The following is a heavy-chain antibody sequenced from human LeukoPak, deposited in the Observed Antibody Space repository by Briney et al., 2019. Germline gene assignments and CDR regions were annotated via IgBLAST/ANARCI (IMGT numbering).Heavy chain of an antibody. J-gene: IGHJ5*02. CDR3: ARGYSRGNWFDP. D-gene: IGHD6-13*01. V-gene: IGHV1-8*01. CDR2: MNPNSGNT. Sequence: GASVNVSCKASGYTFTSYDINWVRQATGQGLEWMGWMNPNSGNTGYAQKFQGRVTMTRNTSISTAYMELSSLRSEDTAVYYCARGYSRGNWFDPWGQGTLVTVSS. CDR1: GYTFTSYD.